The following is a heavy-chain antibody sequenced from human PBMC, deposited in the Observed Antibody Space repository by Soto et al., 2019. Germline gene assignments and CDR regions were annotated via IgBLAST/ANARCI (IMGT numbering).Heavy chain of an antibody. CDR3: ARVRQGTTTLSPWGSGDY. Sequence: QVQLVKSGAEVKRPGASVKVSCKASGYTLTNNYMHWVRQAPGQGLEWMGRINPSEGSTTYAHKFQGRLTLTRDTSTSTVYMELSSLRSDDTAVYFCARVRQGTTTLSPWGSGDYWGQGTLVTVSS. CDR1: GYTLTNNY. CDR2: INPSEGST. D-gene: IGHD1-26*01. V-gene: IGHV1-46*01. J-gene: IGHJ4*02.